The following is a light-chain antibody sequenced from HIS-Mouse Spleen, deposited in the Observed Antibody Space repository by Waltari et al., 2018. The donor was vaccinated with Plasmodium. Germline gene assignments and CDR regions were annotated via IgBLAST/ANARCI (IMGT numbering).Light chain of an antibody. J-gene: IGLJ3*02. V-gene: IGLV3-10*01. CDR1: ALPKKS. CDR2: EDS. Sequence: SYELTQPPSVSVSPGQTARITCSGDALPKKSAYWYQQKSGQAPVLVIYEDSKRPSGIPERVSCASSGTMATLTISGAQVEDEADYYCYSTDSSGNHRVFGGGTKLTVL. CDR3: YSTDSSGNHRV.